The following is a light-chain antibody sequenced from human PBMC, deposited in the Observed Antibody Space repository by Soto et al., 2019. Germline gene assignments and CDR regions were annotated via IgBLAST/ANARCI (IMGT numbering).Light chain of an antibody. CDR2: DAS. V-gene: IGKV1-5*01. Sequence: DVQMTQSPSTLSASVGDRVTITCRASQSINSWLAWYQQKPGKAPNLLIYDASSLESGVPSRFSGSGSGTEFTLTISSLQPDDFATYYCQQYNSYLWTFGQGTKVEVK. CDR3: QQYNSYLWT. J-gene: IGKJ1*01. CDR1: QSINSW.